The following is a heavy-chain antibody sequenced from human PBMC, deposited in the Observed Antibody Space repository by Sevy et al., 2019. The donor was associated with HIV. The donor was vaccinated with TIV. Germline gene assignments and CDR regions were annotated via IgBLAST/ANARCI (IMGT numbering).Heavy chain of an antibody. CDR3: ARDYDYVWGSYNYYGMDV. CDR2: IWYDGSNK. J-gene: IGHJ6*02. D-gene: IGHD3-16*01. V-gene: IGHV3-33*01. CDR1: GFTFSSYG. Sequence: GGSLRLSCAASGFTFSSYGMHWVRQAPGKGLEWVAVIWYDGSNKYYADSVKGRFTISRDNSKNTLYLQMNGLRAEDTAVYYCARDYDYVWGSYNYYGMDVWGQGTTVTVSS.